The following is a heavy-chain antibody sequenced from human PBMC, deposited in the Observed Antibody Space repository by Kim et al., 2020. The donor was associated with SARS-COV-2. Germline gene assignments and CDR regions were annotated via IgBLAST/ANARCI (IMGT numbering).Heavy chain of an antibody. D-gene: IGHD2-21*02. J-gene: IGHJ4*02. CDR2: IYSGGSST. CDR1: GFTFSSYA. Sequence: GGSLRLSCAASGFTFSSYAMSWVRQAPGKGLEWVSVIYSGGSSTYYADSVKGRFTISRDNSKNTLYLQMNSLRAEDTAVYYCAWGGCGGDCYSANFDYWGQGTLVTVSS. V-gene: IGHV3-23*03. CDR3: AWGGCGGDCYSANFDY.